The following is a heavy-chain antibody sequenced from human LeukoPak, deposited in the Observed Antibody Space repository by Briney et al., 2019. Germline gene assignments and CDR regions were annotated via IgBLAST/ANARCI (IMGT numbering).Heavy chain of an antibody. J-gene: IGHJ4*02. CDR3: ARFSEYSHSSVHYLDY. V-gene: IGHV4-34*01. D-gene: IGHD3-22*01. CDR2: INHSGRT. Sequence: SETLSLTCAVYGVSFSGYYWSWLRRPLGKGVEWIGEINHSGRTNYNPSRKSRVTISVDTSRNQFFLRLSSVTAADTAVYYCARFSEYSHSSVHYLDYWGQGTLVSVSS. CDR1: GVSFSGYY.